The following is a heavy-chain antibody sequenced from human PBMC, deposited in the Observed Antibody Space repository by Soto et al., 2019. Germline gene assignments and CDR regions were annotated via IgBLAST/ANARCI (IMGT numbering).Heavy chain of an antibody. V-gene: IGHV3-30*18. CDR3: AKVRDIVVLPAAIRHYYYYYGMDV. Sequence: GGSLRPSCAASGFTFSSYGMHWVRQAPGKGLEWVAVISYDGSNKYYADSVKGRFTISRDNSKNTLYLQMNSLRAEDTAVYYCAKVRDIVVLPAAIRHYYYYYGMDVWGQGTTVTVSS. CDR2: ISYDGSNK. J-gene: IGHJ6*02. CDR1: GFTFSSYG. D-gene: IGHD2-2*01.